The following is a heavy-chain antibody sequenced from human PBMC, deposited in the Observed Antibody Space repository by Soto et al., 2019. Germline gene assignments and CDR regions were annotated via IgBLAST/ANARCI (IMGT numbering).Heavy chain of an antibody. Sequence: ASVKVSCKASGYTFTSYGISWVRQAPGQGLEWMGWISAYNGNTNYAQKLQGRVTMTTDTSTSTAYMELRSLRSDDTAVYYCASGTVTTVSSPDYYYMDVWGKGTTVTV. D-gene: IGHD4-17*01. CDR1: GYTFTSYG. CDR3: ASGTVTTVSSPDYYYMDV. J-gene: IGHJ6*03. CDR2: ISAYNGNT. V-gene: IGHV1-18*01.